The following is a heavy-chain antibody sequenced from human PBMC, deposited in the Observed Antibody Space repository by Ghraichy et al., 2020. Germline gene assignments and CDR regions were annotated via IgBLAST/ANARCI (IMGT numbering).Heavy chain of an antibody. CDR3: ARLLHDSRGYYYFDS. D-gene: IGHD3-22*01. Sequence: SETLSLTCTVSGGSISGNSYYWGWIRQAPGKGLEWIGSISYTGSTYDNPSLKSRVTTSVDTSKNQFSLKLRSVTATDTAVYYCARLLHDSRGYYYFDSWGQGTLVTVSS. CDR2: ISYTGST. CDR1: GGSISGNSYY. J-gene: IGHJ4*02. V-gene: IGHV4-39*01.